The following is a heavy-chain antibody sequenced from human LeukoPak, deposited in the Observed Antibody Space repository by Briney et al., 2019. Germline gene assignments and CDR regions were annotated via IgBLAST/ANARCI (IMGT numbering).Heavy chain of an antibody. CDR3: ARTAPVGATTNFDY. J-gene: IGHJ4*02. CDR2: IYYSGST. CDR1: GGSISSYY. D-gene: IGHD1-26*01. V-gene: IGHV4-59*01. Sequence: SETLSLTCTVSGGSISSYYWSWIRQPPGKGLEWIGYIYYSGSTNYNPSLKSRVTISVDTSKNQFSLKLSSVTAADTAVYYCARTAPVGATTNFDYCGQGTLVTVSS.